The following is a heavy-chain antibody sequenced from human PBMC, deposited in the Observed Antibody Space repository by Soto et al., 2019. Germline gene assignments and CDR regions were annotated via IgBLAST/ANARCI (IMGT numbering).Heavy chain of an antibody. D-gene: IGHD3-3*01. CDR1: GGTFSSYA. J-gene: IGHJ6*02. CDR2: IIPIFGTA. V-gene: IGHV1-69*12. Sequence: QVQLVQSGAEVKKPGSSVKVSCKASGGTFSSYAISWVRQAPGQGLEWMGGIIPIFGTANYAQKFQGRVTITADESTSTAYMELSSLRSEDTAVYYCASGDYDFWSGPGGGMDVWGHATTVTVSS. CDR3: ASGDYDFWSGPGGGMDV.